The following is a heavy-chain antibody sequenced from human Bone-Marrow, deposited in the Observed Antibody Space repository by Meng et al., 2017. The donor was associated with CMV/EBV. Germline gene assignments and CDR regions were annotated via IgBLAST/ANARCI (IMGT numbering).Heavy chain of an antibody. D-gene: IGHD6-13*01. CDR3: AKDHGTSWATFDY. CDR1: GFTFSSYS. J-gene: IGHJ4*02. V-gene: IGHV3-21*01. CDR2: ISSSSSYI. Sequence: GESLKISCAASGFTFSSYSMNWVRQAPGKGLEWVSSISSSSSYIYYADSVKGRFTISRDNAENSLYLQMNSLRGEDTAVYYCAKDHGTSWATFDYWGQGTLVTVSS.